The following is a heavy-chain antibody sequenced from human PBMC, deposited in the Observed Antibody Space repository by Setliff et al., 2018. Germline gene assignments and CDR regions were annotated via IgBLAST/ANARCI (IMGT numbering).Heavy chain of an antibody. J-gene: IGHJ4*02. CDR1: GGSISSGGYY. V-gene: IGHV4-31*03. Sequence: SETLSLTCTVSGGSISSGGYYWSWIRQHPGKGLEWIGYIYYSGSTYYNPSLKSRVTISVDTSKNQFSLKLSSVTAADTAVYYCARRGLGYDFWSGYFDYWGQGTLVTVSS. CDR2: IYYSGST. D-gene: IGHD3-3*01. CDR3: ARRGLGYDFWSGYFDY.